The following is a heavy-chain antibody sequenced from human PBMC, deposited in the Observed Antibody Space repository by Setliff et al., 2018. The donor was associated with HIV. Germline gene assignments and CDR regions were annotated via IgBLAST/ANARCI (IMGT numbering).Heavy chain of an antibody. Sequence: GSLRLSCAASGFRFETFGMHWVRQAPGKGLEWVAFLRFDGSNKSYGDSVKGRFTISRDNSKNTLYVQMNSLRAEDTAVYYCARHDVVRGAIDNWGQGTLVTVSS. D-gene: IGHD3-10*01. J-gene: IGHJ4*02. CDR2: LRFDGSNK. V-gene: IGHV3-30*02. CDR1: GFRFETFG. CDR3: ARHDVVRGAIDN.